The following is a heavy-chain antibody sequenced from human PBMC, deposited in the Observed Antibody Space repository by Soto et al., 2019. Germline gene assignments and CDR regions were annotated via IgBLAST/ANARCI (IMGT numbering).Heavy chain of an antibody. CDR1: GDSIHTYL. CDR2: INTSTGST. Sequence: LXLTFTFSGDSIHTYLWSWIRQPAGKGLEWIGRINTSTGSTKYNPSLKSRVTMSGDASKNQFSLHLSSVTAADTAFYFCARDRGTYCSGDNCFPYWFDPWGQGIQVTVYS. CDR3: ARDRGTYCSGDNCFPYWFDP. D-gene: IGHD2-21*02. V-gene: IGHV4-4*07. J-gene: IGHJ5*02.